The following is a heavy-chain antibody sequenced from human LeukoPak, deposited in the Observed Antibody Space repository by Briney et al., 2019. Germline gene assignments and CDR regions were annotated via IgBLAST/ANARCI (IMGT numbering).Heavy chain of an antibody. D-gene: IGHD5-12*01. CDR2: INHRGST. CDR3: ARGNIVATPDY. J-gene: IGHJ4*02. Sequence: SETLSLTCAVYGGSFSGYYWSWIRQPPGKGLEWIGEINHRGSTNYNPSLKSRVTISVDTSKNQFSLKLSSVTAADTAVYYCARGNIVATPDYWGQGTLVTVSS. CDR1: GGSFSGYY. V-gene: IGHV4-34*01.